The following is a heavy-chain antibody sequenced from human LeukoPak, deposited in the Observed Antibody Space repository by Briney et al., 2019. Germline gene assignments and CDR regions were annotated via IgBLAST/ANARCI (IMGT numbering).Heavy chain of an antibody. CDR3: ARIIYDSSGYYPSGAFDI. Sequence: SETLSLTCAVYGGSFSGYYWSWIRQPAGKGLEWIGRIYTSGSTNYNPSLKSRVTMSVDTSKNQFSLKLSSVTAADTAMYYCARIIYDSSGYYPSGAFDIWGQGTMVTVSS. D-gene: IGHD3-22*01. V-gene: IGHV4-59*10. CDR2: IYTSGST. J-gene: IGHJ3*02. CDR1: GGSFSGYY.